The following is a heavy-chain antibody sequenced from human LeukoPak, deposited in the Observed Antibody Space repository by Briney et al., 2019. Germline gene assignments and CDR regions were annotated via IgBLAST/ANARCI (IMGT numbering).Heavy chain of an antibody. CDR2: IYYSGST. Sequence: PSETLSLTCTVSGGSISSYYWSWIRQPPGKGLEWIGYIYYSGSTNYNPSLKSRVTISVDTSKNQFSLKLSSVTAADTAVYYCARVAGRSSSSAYYYYYYMDVWGKGTTVTVSS. D-gene: IGHD6-6*01. J-gene: IGHJ6*03. CDR3: ARVAGRSSSSAYYYYYYMDV. V-gene: IGHV4-59*01. CDR1: GGSISSYY.